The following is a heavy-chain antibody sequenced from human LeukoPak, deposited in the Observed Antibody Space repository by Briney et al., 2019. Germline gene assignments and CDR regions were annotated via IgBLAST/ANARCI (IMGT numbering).Heavy chain of an antibody. J-gene: IGHJ4*02. V-gene: IGHV3-23*01. CDR1: GFAFSSYA. CDR3: ASSLWFGELLFDIDY. CDR2: ISGSGDNT. Sequence: HPGGSLRLSCAASGFAFSSYAMSWVRQAPGKGLEWVSPISGSGDNTYYADSVKGRFTISRDNSKNTLYLQMNSLRAEDTAVYSCASSLWFGELLFDIDYWGQGTLVTVSS. D-gene: IGHD3-10*01.